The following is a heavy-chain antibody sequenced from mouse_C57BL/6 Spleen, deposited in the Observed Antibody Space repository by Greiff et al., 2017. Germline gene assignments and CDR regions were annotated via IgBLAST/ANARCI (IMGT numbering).Heavy chain of an antibody. V-gene: IGHV1-53*01. CDR3: ARGITTVVEGYYYAMDY. Sequence: QVQLQQPGTELVKPGASVKLSCKASGYTFTSYWMHWVKQRPGQGLEWIGNINPSNGGTNYNEKFKSKATLTVDKSSSTAYMQLSSLTSEDSAVYYCARGITTVVEGYYYAMDYWGQGTSVTVSS. CDR1: GYTFTSYW. CDR2: INPSNGGT. D-gene: IGHD1-1*01. J-gene: IGHJ4*01.